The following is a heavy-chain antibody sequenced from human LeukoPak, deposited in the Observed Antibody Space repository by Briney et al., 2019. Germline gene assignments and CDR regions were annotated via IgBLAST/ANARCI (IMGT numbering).Heavy chain of an antibody. D-gene: IGHD1-14*01. J-gene: IGHJ6*03. CDR3: AKDPLNLYYYYMDV. CDR2: ISYDGSNK. Sequence: PGGSLRLSCAASGFTFSTYGMHWVRQAPGKGLEWVAFISYDGSNKYYRDSVKGRFTISRDNSKNTLYLQMNSLRAEDTAVYYCAKDPLNLYYYYMDVWGKGTTVTISS. V-gene: IGHV3-30*18. CDR1: GFTFSTYG.